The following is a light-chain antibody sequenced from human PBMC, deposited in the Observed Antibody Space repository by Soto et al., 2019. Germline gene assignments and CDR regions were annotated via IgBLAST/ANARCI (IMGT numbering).Light chain of an antibody. CDR2: GAS. CDR3: QQYNNWPRT. J-gene: IGKJ1*01. V-gene: IGKV3-15*01. CDR1: QSVSGN. Sequence: EIVMTQSPATLSVSPGERATLSCRASQSVSGNLAWYQQKPAQAPRLLIYGASTRATGIPARFSGSGSGTEFTLTISSLQSEDFVVYYCQQYNNWPRTLGQGTKVEIK.